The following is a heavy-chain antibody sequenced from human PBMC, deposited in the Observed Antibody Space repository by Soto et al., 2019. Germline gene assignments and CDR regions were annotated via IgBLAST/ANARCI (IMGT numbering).Heavy chain of an antibody. J-gene: IGHJ6*03. CDR2: VHPDSGGT. Sequence: GASVKVSCKTSGYIFTDHLIHWVRQSPGQGLQWVGWVHPDSGGTNVAQAFQDRVTMTADTSITTAYMDLARLRPDDTAIFYCARGAQGFFPVSGIYFYYDDWGKGTSVSVSS. CDR3: ARGAQGFFPVSGIYFYYDD. D-gene: IGHD3-22*01. CDR1: GYIFTDHL. V-gene: IGHV1-2*02.